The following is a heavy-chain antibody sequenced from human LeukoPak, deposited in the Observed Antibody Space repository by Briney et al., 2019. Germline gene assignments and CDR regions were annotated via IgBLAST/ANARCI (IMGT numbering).Heavy chain of an antibody. J-gene: IGHJ4*02. CDR2: ISSSSSYI. CDR1: GFTFSSYS. V-gene: IGHV3-21*01. D-gene: IGHD2-2*01. Sequence: GGPLRLSCAASGFTFSSYSMNWVRQAPGKGLEWVSSISSSSSYIYYADSVKGRFTISRDNAKNSLYLQMNSLRAEDTAVYYCARSRCSSTSCYRTRYFDYWGQGTLVTVSS. CDR3: ARSRCSSTSCYRTRYFDY.